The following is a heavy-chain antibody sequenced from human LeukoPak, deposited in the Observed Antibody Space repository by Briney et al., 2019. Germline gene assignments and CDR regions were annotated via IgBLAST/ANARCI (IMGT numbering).Heavy chain of an antibody. CDR2: ISSSGSTI. J-gene: IGHJ4*02. Sequence: GGSLRLSCAASGFTFSSYEMNWVRQAPGKGLEWVSYISSSGSTIYYADSVKGRFTISRDNAKNSLYLQMNSLRAEDTAVYYCARYTAMAFDYWGQGSLVTVSS. D-gene: IGHD5-18*01. V-gene: IGHV3-48*03. CDR3: ARYTAMAFDY. CDR1: GFTFSSYE.